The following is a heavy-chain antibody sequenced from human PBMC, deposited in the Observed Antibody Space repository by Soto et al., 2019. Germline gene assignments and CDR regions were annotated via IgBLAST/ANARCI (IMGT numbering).Heavy chain of an antibody. CDR2: ISGSGGNT. J-gene: IGHJ4*02. D-gene: IGHD2-2*01. Sequence: HPGGSLRLSCAASGFTFSSYAMSWVRQAPGKGLEWVSAISGSGGNTYYADSVKGRFTISRDNSKNTLYLKMNSLRAEDTAVYYCAKPGANLGYCSSTSCYDFYWGQGTLVTVSS. V-gene: IGHV3-23*01. CDR1: GFTFSSYA. CDR3: AKPGANLGYCSSTSCYDFY.